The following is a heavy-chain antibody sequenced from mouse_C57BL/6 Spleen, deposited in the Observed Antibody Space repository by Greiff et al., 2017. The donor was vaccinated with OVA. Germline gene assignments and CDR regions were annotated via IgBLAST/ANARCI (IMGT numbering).Heavy chain of an antibody. CDR3: ARCQTAQAGNAMDY. CDR1: GYTFTSYW. CDR2: IYPGSGST. J-gene: IGHJ4*01. Sequence: QVQLQQPGAELVKPGASVKMSCKASGYTFTSYWITWVKQRPGQGLEWIGDIYPGSGSTNYNEKFKSKATLTVDTSSSTAYMQLSSLTSEDSAVYYCARCQTAQAGNAMDYWGQGTSVTVSS. D-gene: IGHD3-2*02. V-gene: IGHV1-55*01.